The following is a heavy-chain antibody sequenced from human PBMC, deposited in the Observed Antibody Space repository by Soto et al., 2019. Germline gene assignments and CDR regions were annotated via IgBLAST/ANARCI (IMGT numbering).Heavy chain of an antibody. Sequence: ASETLSLTCTVSSGSISSYYWNWIRQPPGKGLEWIGYIYYSGSTNHNPSLKSRLTISVDTSKSQFSLKLSSVTAADTAVYYCARDRRRYNSGFAFDVWGQGTLVTVSS. V-gene: IGHV4-59*01. J-gene: IGHJ3*01. CDR1: SGSISSYY. D-gene: IGHD6-25*01. CDR3: ARDRRRYNSGFAFDV. CDR2: IYYSGST.